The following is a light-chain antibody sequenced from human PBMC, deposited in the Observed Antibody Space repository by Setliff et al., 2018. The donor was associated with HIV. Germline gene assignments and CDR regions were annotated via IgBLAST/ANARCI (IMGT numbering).Light chain of an antibody. J-gene: IGLJ1*01. CDR3: ASHRDTNTLEV. Sequence: QSALTQPASVSGSPGQSITISCSGTNSDIGSHDYVSWYQQHPGKAPNLIIFSVTYRPSGVSDRFSGSKSGNTASLTISGLQPEDEADYYCASHRDTNTLEVFGTGTKVTVL. V-gene: IGLV2-14*03. CDR2: SVT. CDR1: NSDIGSHDY.